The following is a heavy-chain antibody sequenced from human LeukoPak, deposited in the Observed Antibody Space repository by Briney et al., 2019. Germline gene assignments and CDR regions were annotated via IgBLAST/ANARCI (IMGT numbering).Heavy chain of an antibody. CDR2: INHSGST. Sequence: GSLRLSCAASGFTFSSYGMHWVRQPPGKGLEWIGEINHSGSTNYNPSLKSRVTISVDTSKNQFSLKLSSVTAADTAVYYCASGGYFDYWGQGTLVTVSS. V-gene: IGHV4-34*01. J-gene: IGHJ4*02. CDR3: ASGGYFDY. CDR1: GFTFSSYG.